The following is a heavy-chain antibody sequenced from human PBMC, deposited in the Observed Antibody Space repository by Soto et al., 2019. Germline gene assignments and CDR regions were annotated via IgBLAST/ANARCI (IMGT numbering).Heavy chain of an antibody. V-gene: IGHV3-9*01. CDR2: ISWNSGSI. CDR3: AKGYCSSTSCYAVHYFDY. Sequence: EVQLVESGGGLVQPGRSLRLSCAASGFTFDDYAMHWVRQAPGKGLEWVSGISWNSGSIGYADSVKGRFTISRDNAKNSLYLQMNSRRAEDTALYYCAKGYCSSTSCYAVHYFDYWGQGTLVTVSS. D-gene: IGHD2-2*01. J-gene: IGHJ4*02. CDR1: GFTFDDYA.